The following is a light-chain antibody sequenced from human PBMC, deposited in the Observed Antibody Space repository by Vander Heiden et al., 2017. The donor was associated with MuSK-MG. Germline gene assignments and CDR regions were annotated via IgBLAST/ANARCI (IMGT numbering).Light chain of an antibody. V-gene: IGLV2-14*01. J-gene: IGLJ2*01. CDR1: SSDVGGYNY. CDR2: DVS. CDR3: SSYTSSSTV. Sequence: SALTQPASVSGSPGQSITISCTGTSSDVGGYNYVSWYQQHPGKAPKLMIYDVSNRPSRVSNRFSGSKSGNTASLTISGLQAEDEADYYCSSYTSSSTVFGGGTKLTVL.